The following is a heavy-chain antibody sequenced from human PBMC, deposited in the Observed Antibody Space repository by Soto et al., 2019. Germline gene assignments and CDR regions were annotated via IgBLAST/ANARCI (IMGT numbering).Heavy chain of an antibody. V-gene: IGHV3-21*01. CDR1: GFTFSSCT. J-gene: IGHJ6*02. Sequence: EVHLVESGGGLVKPGGSLRPSCAVSGFTFSSCTMNWVRQAPGKGLEWVSSISPSTSHIYYTDSVKGRFTISRDNAKNSLFLQMNSLRAEDTAVYYCSGCSGGACHRNYGMDVWGQGTTVTVSS. D-gene: IGHD2-15*01. CDR2: ISPSTSHI. CDR3: SGCSGGACHRNYGMDV.